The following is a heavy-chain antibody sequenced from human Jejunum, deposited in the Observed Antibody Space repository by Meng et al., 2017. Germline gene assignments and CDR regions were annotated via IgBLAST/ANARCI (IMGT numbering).Heavy chain of an antibody. CDR2: IHYSGST. CDR3: AGYDSSGRALHI. J-gene: IGHJ3*02. Sequence: SETLSLTCTVSGGSISSSIYYWGWIRQPPGKGLEWIASIHYSGSTYYNPSLISRVTISRDTSKNQFSLNVRSVTAADTAVYYCAGYDSSGRALHIWGQGAMVTVSS. CDR1: GGSISSSIYY. D-gene: IGHD3-22*01. V-gene: IGHV4-39*07.